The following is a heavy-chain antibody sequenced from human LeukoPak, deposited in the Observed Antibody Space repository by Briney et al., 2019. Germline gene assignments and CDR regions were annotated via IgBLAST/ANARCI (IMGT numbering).Heavy chain of an antibody. J-gene: IGHJ5*02. Sequence: ASETLSLTCTVSGGSISSSSYYWDWIRQPPGKGLEWIASIHYSGSTYYNPSLKSRVTISVDTSKNQFSLKLSSVTAADTAVYYCARDKMGRELLSWGQGTLVTVSS. CDR2: IHYSGST. D-gene: IGHD1-26*01. CDR1: GGSISSSSYY. CDR3: ARDKMGRELLS. V-gene: IGHV4-39*07.